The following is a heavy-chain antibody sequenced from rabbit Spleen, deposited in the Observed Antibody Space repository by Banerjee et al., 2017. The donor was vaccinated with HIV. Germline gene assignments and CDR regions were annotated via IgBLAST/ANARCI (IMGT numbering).Heavy chain of an antibody. CDR2: IYTDSGAYT. CDR3: ARSNVGDGYYFDL. J-gene: IGHJ4*01. V-gene: IGHV1S40*01. D-gene: IGHD2-1*01. CDR1: GVSFSSNYY. Sequence: QSLEESGGDLVKPGASLTLTCTASGVSFSSNYYMCWVRQAPGKGLEWIACIYTDSGAYTAYASWAKGRFTISKTSSTTVTLQMTSLTAADTAAYFCARSNVGDGYYFDLWGPGTLVTVS.